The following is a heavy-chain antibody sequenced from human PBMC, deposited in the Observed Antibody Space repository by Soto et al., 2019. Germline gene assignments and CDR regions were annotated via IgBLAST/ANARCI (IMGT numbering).Heavy chain of an antibody. J-gene: IGHJ4*02. CDR3: AIIKRGTYYYDSSHAGYFDY. V-gene: IGHV4-59*12. CDR1: GGSISSYY. CDR2: IYYSGST. Sequence: SETLSLTCTVSGGSISSYYWSWIRQPPGKGLEWIGYIYYSGSTNYNPSLKSRVTISVDTSKNQFSLKLSSVTAADTAVYYCAIIKRGTYYYDSSHAGYFDYWGQGTLVTVSS. D-gene: IGHD3-22*01.